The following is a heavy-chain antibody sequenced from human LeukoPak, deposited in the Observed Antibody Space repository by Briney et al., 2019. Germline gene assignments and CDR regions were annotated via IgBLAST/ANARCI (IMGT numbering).Heavy chain of an antibody. Sequence: PGGSLRLSCAASGFTFSNYWMHWVRQTPGKGLVWVSHIKSDGSRATYAASVKGRFTISRDNAKNTLYLQMNSLRAEDTAVYYCARDSSYGSGSYNEIDYWGQGTLVTVSS. V-gene: IGHV3-74*01. CDR2: IKSDGSRA. J-gene: IGHJ4*02. CDR3: ARDSSYGSGSYNEIDY. CDR1: GFTFSNYW. D-gene: IGHD3-10*01.